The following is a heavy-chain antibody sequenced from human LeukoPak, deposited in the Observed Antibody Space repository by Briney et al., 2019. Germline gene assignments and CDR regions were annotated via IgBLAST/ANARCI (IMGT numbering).Heavy chain of an antibody. D-gene: IGHD7-27*01. CDR2: IWNDGSNK. J-gene: IGHJ3*02. CDR1: GFAFSTYG. CDR3: ARPTGTWDACDI. V-gene: IGHV3-33*01. Sequence: PGRSLRPSCPASGFAFSTYGMHWVGQAPGKGLEWVAVIWNDGSNKYYADSVKGRFTISRDNSKNTLYLQMNSLRAEDTAVYYWARPTGTWDACDIWGQGTVVTVSS.